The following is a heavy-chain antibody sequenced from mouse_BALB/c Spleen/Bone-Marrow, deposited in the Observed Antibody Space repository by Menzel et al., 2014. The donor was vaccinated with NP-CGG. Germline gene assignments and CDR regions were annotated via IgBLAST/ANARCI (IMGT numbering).Heavy chain of an antibody. CDR2: IAPGSGST. V-gene: IGHV1S41*01. CDR1: GSTFTSYW. Sequence: DLVKPGASVKLSCKASGSTFTSYWINWIKQRPGQGLEWIGRIAPGSGSTYYDEMFKGKATLTVDTSFSPAYIQLSSLSSEDSAVYFCARSYYGRAMDYWGQGTSVTVSS. CDR3: ARSYYGRAMDY. D-gene: IGHD1-1*01. J-gene: IGHJ4*01.